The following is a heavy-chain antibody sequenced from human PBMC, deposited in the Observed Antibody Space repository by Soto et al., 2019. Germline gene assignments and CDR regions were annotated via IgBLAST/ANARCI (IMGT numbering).Heavy chain of an antibody. J-gene: IGHJ4*02. Sequence: EVQLVESGGGLVKPGGSLRLSCAASGFTFSNAWMSWVRQAPGKGLEWVGRVKSKTDGGTTDYAAPVKGRFTISRDDSQNTLYLQMNSLKTEDTAVYYCATVGCNHGALDCWGQGTLVTVSS. CDR1: GFTFSNAW. D-gene: IGHD4-17*01. V-gene: IGHV3-15*07. CDR2: VKSKTDGGTT. CDR3: ATVGCNHGALDC.